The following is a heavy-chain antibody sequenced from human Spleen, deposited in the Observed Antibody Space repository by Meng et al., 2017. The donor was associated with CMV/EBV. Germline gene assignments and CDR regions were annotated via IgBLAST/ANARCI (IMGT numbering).Heavy chain of an antibody. Sequence: LSCAASGFTFRSYAMSWVRQAPGRGLEWVSAISGSGGSTYYADSVKGRFTISRDNSKNTLYLQMNSLRAEDTAVYYCAKEGSGSYFYWGQGTLVTVSS. V-gene: IGHV3-23*01. J-gene: IGHJ4*02. CDR1: GFTFRSYA. CDR2: ISGSGGST. D-gene: IGHD3-10*01. CDR3: AKEGSGSYFY.